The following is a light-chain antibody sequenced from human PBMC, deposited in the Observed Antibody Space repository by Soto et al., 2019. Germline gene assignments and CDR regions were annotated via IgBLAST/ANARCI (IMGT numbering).Light chain of an antibody. J-gene: IGLJ3*02. CDR1: SSDVGAYDH. CDR2: KVS. Sequence: QSVLTQPASVSESPGQSITISCIGTSSDVGAYDHVSWYHQHPGKAPKVIISKVSNRPSGVSTRFSGSKSGNTASLTISGLQTEDEAYYYCSSYTSSTTGVFGGGTQLTVL. CDR3: SSYTSSTTGV. V-gene: IGLV2-14*01.